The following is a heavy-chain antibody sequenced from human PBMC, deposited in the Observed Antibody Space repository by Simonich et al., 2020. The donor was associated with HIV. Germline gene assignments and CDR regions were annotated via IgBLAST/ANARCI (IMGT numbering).Heavy chain of an antibody. J-gene: IGHJ3*02. Sequence: QVQLQQWGAGLLKPSETLSLTCAVYGGAFSDYFWSWIRQSPGKGLEWIGEINHRGKTNYSPSHKSRVTVSVATPKNQVSLKLSSVTAADTDVDYCARGQPLRSLQRDGFDIWGQGTVVTVSS. D-gene: IGHD3-3*01. CDR2: INHRGKT. CDR1: GGAFSDYF. V-gene: IGHV4-34*01. CDR3: ARGQPLRSLQRDGFDI.